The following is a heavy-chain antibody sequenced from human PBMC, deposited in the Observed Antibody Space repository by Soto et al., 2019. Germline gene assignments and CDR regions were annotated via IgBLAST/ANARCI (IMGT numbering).Heavy chain of an antibody. CDR3: SRSGRLQLSPY. CDR1: GFTFGSYA. V-gene: IGHV3-23*01. Sequence: HPGGSLRLSCAASGFTFGSYAMTWVRQAPGKGLEWISTIGQTGDDTYYADSVKGRFTISRDNSKNTLSLQMDSLRADDTAVYYCSRSGRLQLSPYWGQGTLVTVSS. D-gene: IGHD1-1*01. CDR2: IGQTGDDT. J-gene: IGHJ4*02.